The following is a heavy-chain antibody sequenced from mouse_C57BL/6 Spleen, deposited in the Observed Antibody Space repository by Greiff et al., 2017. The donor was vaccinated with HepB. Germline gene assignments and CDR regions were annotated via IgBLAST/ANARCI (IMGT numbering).Heavy chain of an antibody. CDR1: GFTFSSYG. Sequence: EVKLVESGGDLVKPGGSLKLSCAASGFTFSSYGMSWVRQTPDKRLEWVATISSGGSYTYYPDSVKGRFTISRDNAKNTLYLQMSSLKSEDTAMYYCASGYYVTPAWFAYWGQGTLVTVSA. V-gene: IGHV5-6*01. CDR2: ISSGGSYT. J-gene: IGHJ3*01. CDR3: ASGYYVTPAWFAY. D-gene: IGHD2-3*01.